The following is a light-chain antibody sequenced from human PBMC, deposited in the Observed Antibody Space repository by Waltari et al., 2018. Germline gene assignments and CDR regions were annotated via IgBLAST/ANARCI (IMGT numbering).Light chain of an antibody. Sequence: DIVMTQSPDFLAVSLGERATTNCKSSQSLFSTSNSKTYIPWYQQKPGQPPKLLIYWASTRGSGVPDRFSGSGSGTDFTLTISSLQAEDVAVYYCHHYYIPPLTFGQGTRLEIK. J-gene: IGKJ5*01. CDR2: WAS. CDR1: QSLFSTSNSKTY. CDR3: HHYYIPPLT. V-gene: IGKV4-1*01.